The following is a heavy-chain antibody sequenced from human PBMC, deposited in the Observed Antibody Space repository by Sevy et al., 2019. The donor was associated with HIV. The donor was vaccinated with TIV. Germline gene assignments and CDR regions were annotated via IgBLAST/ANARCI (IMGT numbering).Heavy chain of an antibody. Sequence: LSLTCAASGFTFSDYCMSWIRQAPGKGLEWVSYISSSGSTIYYADSVKGRFTISRDNAKNSLYLQMNSLRAEDTAVYYCARATVTKNYYGMDVWGQGTTVTVSS. CDR1: GFTFSDYC. CDR2: ISSSGSTI. V-gene: IGHV3-11*01. CDR3: ARATVTKNYYGMDV. D-gene: IGHD4-17*01. J-gene: IGHJ6*02.